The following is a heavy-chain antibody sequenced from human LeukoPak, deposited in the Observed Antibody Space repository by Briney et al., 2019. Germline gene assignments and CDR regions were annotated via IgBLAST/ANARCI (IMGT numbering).Heavy chain of an antibody. CDR2: IYYSGST. CDR1: RGSISTTSYY. CDR3: ARHVRWLQLTLYFDI. D-gene: IGHD5-24*01. Sequence: PSETLSLTCTVSRGSISTTSYYWGWIRQSPGKGPEWIGSIYYSGSTSYNPSLNSRVTMSVDTSKKQFSLRLSSVTAADTAVYYCARHVRWLQLTLYFDIWGRGTLVTVSS. J-gene: IGHJ2*01. V-gene: IGHV4-39*01.